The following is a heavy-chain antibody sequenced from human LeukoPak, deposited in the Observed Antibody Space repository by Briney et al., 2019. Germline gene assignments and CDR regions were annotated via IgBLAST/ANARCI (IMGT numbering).Heavy chain of an antibody. CDR2: ISWNSGSI. V-gene: IGHV3-9*03. D-gene: IGHD2-2*01. Sequence: GGSLRLSCAASGFTFDDYAMHWVRQAPGKGLEWVSGISWNSGSIGYADSVKGRFTISRDNAKNSLYLQMNSLRAEDMALYYCAKGQGVGYCSSTSCGGFDYWGQGTLVTVSS. CDR3: AKGQGVGYCSSTSCGGFDY. J-gene: IGHJ4*02. CDR1: GFTFDDYA.